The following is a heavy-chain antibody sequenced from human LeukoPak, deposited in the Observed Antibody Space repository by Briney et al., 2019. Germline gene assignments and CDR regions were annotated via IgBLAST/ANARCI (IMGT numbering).Heavy chain of an antibody. Sequence: GGSLRLSCAASGFTFSSYAMSWVRQAPGKGLEWVSAISGSGGSTYYADSVKGRFTISRDNSKNTLYLQMNSLRAEDTAVYYCAKVVLEWLFSYPFDYWGQGTLVTVSS. J-gene: IGHJ4*02. CDR3: AKVVLEWLFSYPFDY. V-gene: IGHV3-23*01. CDR1: GFTFSSYA. CDR2: ISGSGGST. D-gene: IGHD3-3*01.